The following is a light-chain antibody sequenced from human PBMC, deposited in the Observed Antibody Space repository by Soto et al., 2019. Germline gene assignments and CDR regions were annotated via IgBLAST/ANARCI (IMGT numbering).Light chain of an antibody. J-gene: IGKJ2*01. CDR1: QSVGNN. V-gene: IGKV3-15*01. Sequence: EILMTQSPATLSVSPGGRVTLSCRASQSVGNNLAWYQQKPGQAPRLLIYGASTRAAGIPARFSGSGSGTEFTLTISSLNSEDFSVYYCQHHNGWPYPFGQGTKLEIE. CDR2: GAS. CDR3: QHHNGWPYP.